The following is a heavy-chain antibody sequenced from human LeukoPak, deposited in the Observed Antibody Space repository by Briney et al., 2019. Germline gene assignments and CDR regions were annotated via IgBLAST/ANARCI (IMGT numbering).Heavy chain of an antibody. V-gene: IGHV4-4*02. CDR1: GGSISSSNY. Sequence: SETLSLTCAVSGGSISSSNYWSWVRQPPGKGLEWIGEVYHSGTTSYRSSLKSRVSISLDTSKNQFSLKLTSVTAADTAVYYCARGHDIWDQGTLVTVSS. D-gene: IGHD3-9*01. CDR3: ARGHDI. J-gene: IGHJ4*02. CDR2: VYHSGTT.